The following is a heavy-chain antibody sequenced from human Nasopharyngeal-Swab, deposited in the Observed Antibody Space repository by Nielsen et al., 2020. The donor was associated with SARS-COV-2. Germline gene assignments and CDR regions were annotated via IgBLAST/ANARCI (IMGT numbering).Heavy chain of an antibody. CDR1: GHTFTSYY. CDR3: ARDLPRITIFGVVDY. V-gene: IGHV1-46*01. CDR2: INPSGGST. D-gene: IGHD3-3*01. J-gene: IGHJ4*02. Sequence: ASVKVSCKASGHTFTSYYIHWVRQAPGQGPEWMGIINPSGGSTSYAQKFQGRVTMTSDTSTSTVYMELSSLRYEDTAVYYCARDLPRITIFGVVDYWGQGTLVTVSS.